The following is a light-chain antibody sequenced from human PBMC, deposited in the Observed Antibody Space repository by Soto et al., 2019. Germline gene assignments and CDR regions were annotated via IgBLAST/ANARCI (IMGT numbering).Light chain of an antibody. CDR2: EVT. V-gene: IGLV2-14*01. CDR3: SSFTSTSTRL. CDR1: SRDIGSYDY. J-gene: IGLJ1*01. Sequence: LTQPASVSGSPGQSITISCAGTSRDIGSYDYVSWYQQHPGKAPNLIIYEVTDRPSGVSNRFSGSKSGNTASLTISGLQAEDEADYYCSSFTSTSTRLFGSGTKVTVL.